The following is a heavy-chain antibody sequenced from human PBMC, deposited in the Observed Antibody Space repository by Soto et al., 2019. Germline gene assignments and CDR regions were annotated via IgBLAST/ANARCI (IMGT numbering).Heavy chain of an antibody. J-gene: IGHJ4*02. CDR2: IKQDGSEK. D-gene: IGHD6-25*01. V-gene: IGHV3-7*01. CDR1: GFTLSSYW. Sequence: HPGGSLRLSCAASGFTLSSYWMSWVRQAPGKGLEWVANIKQDGSEKYYVDSVKGRFTISRDNAKNSLYLQMNSLRAEDTAVYYCARSFSSAFAYWGQGTLVTVSS. CDR3: ARSFSSAFAY.